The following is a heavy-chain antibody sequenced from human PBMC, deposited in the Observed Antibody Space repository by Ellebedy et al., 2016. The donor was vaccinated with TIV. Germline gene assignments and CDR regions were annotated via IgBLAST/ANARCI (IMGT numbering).Heavy chain of an antibody. CDR3: ARDSGHYDSSGYSDFDY. CDR1: GFTFSSYA. D-gene: IGHD3-22*01. V-gene: IGHV3-30-3*01. J-gene: IGHJ4*02. Sequence: GESLKISXAASGFTFSSYAVHWVRQAPGKGLEWVAVISYDGSNKYYADSVKGRFTISRDNSKNMLYLQINSLRAEDTAVYYCARDSGHYDSSGYSDFDYWGQGTLVTVSS. CDR2: ISYDGSNK.